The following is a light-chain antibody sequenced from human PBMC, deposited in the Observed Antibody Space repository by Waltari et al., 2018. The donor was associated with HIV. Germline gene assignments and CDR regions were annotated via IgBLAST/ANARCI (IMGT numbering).Light chain of an antibody. Sequence: QSALTQPASVSGSPGQAITIPCTGTSSDVGSYNLLSWYQQHPGKAPKLMIYEVSKRPSGVSNRFSGSKSGNTASLTISGLQAEDEADYYCCSYAGSSTHVFGSGTKVTVL. CDR1: SSDVGSYNL. J-gene: IGLJ1*01. CDR3: CSYAGSSTHV. CDR2: EVS. V-gene: IGLV2-23*02.